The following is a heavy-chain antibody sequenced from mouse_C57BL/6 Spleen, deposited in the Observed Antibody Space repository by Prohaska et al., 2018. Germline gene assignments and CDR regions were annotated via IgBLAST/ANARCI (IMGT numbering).Heavy chain of an antibody. V-gene: IGHV1-31*01. J-gene: IGHJ3*01. CDR2: IYPYNGVS. D-gene: IGHD2-4*01. CDR3: ARPLYYDYDGVFAY. Sequence: HGNILDWIGYIYPYNGVSSYNQKFKGKATLTLDKSSSTAYMELRSLTSEDSAVYYCARPLYYDYDGVFAYWGQGTLVTVSA.